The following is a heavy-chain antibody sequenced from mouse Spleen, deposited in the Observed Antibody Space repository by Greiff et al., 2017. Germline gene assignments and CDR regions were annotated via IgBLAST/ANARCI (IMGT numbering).Heavy chain of an antibody. CDR3: ARNGNYWYFEV. CDR2: ISTCSSTI. J-gene: IGHJ1*01. Sequence: ASGGGLVKPGGSLTLSCAASGFTFSDYGIHWVRHAPEKGLEWVAYISTCSSTIYYADTVKGRFTISRDNAKNTLFLQMTSLRTEDTAMYYCARNGNYWYFEVRGAGTTVTVSS. D-gene: IGHD2-1*01. V-gene: IGHV5-17*01. CDR1: GFTFSDYG.